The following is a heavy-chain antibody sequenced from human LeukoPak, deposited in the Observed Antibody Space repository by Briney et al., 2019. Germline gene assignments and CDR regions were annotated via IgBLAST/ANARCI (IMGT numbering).Heavy chain of an antibody. CDR3: ARGMITFGGVVLCWFDP. CDR1: VASISTSSYY. V-gene: IGHV4-39*07. CDR2: IYYSVST. D-gene: IGHD3-16*01. Sequence: SETLSLTCTVSVASISTSSYYCGWIRQPPGKGLEWMVSIYYSVSTYYNPSLKSRVTISVDTSKSQFSLKLSSVTAADTAVYYCARGMITFGGVVLCWFDPWGQGTLVTVSS. J-gene: IGHJ5*02.